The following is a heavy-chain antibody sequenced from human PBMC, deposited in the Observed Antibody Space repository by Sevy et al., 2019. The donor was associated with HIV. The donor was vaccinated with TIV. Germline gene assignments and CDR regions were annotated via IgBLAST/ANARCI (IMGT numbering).Heavy chain of an antibody. V-gene: IGHV3-23*01. CDR3: AKGGGLGTRPHDY. Sequence: GGSLRLSCAASGFTFSSYAMSWVRQAPGKGLEWVSAISGSGGSTYYAGSVKGRFTISRDNSKNTLYLQMNSLRAEDTAVYYCAKGGGLGTRPHDYWGQGTLVTVSS. J-gene: IGHJ4*02. D-gene: IGHD3-16*01. CDR1: GFTFSSYA. CDR2: ISGSGGST.